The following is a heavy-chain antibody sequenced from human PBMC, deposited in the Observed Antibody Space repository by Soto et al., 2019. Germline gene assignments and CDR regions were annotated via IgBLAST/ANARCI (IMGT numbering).Heavy chain of an antibody. CDR2: IYSGGST. J-gene: IGHJ4*02. CDR3: AREYCSGCSCYFFPDY. Sequence: EVQLVESGGGLVQPGGSLRLSCAASGFTVSSHYMSWVRQAPGKGLEWVSVIYSGGSTYYADSVKGRFTIYRDNSKNTLYRQMNSLSAEDTAVYYCAREYCSGCSCYFFPDYWGQGTLVTVSS. CDR1: GFTVSSHY. V-gene: IGHV3-66*01. D-gene: IGHD2-15*01.